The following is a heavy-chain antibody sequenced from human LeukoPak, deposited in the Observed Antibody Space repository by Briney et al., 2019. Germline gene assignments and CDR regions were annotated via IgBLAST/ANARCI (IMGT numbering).Heavy chain of an antibody. CDR2: ISAYNGNT. V-gene: IGHV1-18*01. CDR3: ARDLPITYYYGSGSFESFDY. J-gene: IGHJ4*02. CDR1: GYTFTSYG. Sequence: GASVKVSCKASGYTFTSYGISWVRQAPGQGLEWMGWISAYNGNTNYAQKLQGRVTITTDTSTSTAYMELRSLRSDDTAVYYCARDLPITYYYGSGSFESFDYWGQGTLVTVSS. D-gene: IGHD3-10*01.